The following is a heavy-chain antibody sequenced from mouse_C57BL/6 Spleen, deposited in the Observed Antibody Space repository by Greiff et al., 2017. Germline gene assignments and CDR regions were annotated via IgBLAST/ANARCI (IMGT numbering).Heavy chain of an antibody. J-gene: IGHJ3*01. CDR1: GYSFTDYT. D-gene: IGHD2-4*01. V-gene: IGHV1-39*01. Sequence: VQLLQSGPELVKPGASVKISCKASGYSFTDYTMNWVKQSNGKSLEWIGVINPNYGTTSYNQQFKGKASLTVDQSSSPSYMKRNSLTSEDSAVYYSARSDYDVAWFAYWGQGTLVTVSA. CDR3: ARSDYDVAWFAY. CDR2: INPNYGTT.